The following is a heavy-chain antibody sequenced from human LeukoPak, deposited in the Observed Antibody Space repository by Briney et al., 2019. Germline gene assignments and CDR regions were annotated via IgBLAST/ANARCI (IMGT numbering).Heavy chain of an antibody. CDR3: AKDKSMVRELDY. CDR2: IYSGGST. J-gene: IGHJ4*02. CDR1: GFTFSSYA. V-gene: IGHV3-66*01. Sequence: GGSLRLSCAASGFTFSSYAMSWVRQAPGKGLEWISVIYSGGSTYYADSVKGRFTISRDNSKNTLYLQMNSLRAEDTAVYYCAKDKSMVRELDYWGQGNLVTVSS. D-gene: IGHD3-10*01.